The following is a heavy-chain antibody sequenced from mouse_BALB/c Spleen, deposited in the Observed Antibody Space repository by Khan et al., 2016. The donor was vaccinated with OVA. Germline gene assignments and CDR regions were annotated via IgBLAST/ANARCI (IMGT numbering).Heavy chain of an antibody. CDR2: ISRGGSYT. V-gene: IGHV5-6*01. CDR1: GFTFSTYG. D-gene: IGHD1-1*02. J-gene: IGHJ3*01. Sequence: EVQLQESGGDLVKPGGSLKLSCAASGFTFSTYGMSWVRQTPDKRLEWVATISRGGSYTYYRDSVKGRFTISRDNAKNTLYLQMSSLKSEDTAMYYCARLAYYYNSEGFAYWGQGTLVTVSA. CDR3: ARLAYYYNSEGFAY.